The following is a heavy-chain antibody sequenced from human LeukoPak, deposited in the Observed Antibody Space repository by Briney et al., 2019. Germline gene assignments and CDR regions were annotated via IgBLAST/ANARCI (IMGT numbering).Heavy chain of an antibody. V-gene: IGHV3-30*04. CDR1: GFTFSSYA. CDR2: ISYDGSNK. D-gene: IGHD1-26*01. CDR3: AKVDPVGAHRPFDY. Sequence: PGGSLRLSCAASGFTFSSYAMHWVRQAPGKGLEWVAIISYDGSNKYYADSVKGRFTISRDNSKNTLYLQMNSLRAEDTAVYYCAKVDPVGAHRPFDYWGQGTLVTVSS. J-gene: IGHJ4*02.